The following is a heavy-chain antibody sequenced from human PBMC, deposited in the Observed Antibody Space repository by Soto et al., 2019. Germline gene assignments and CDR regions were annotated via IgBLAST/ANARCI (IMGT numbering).Heavy chain of an antibody. Sequence: QVQLVQSGAEVKKPGSSVKVSCKASGVTFSSETISWVRQAPGQGLEWVGGIIPLFGTANYAQKFQGRVTITADESTSTLYIELSSLRSDDAAVYDYATELGDNPASPFDSWGQGTLVTVSS. CDR3: ATELGDNPASPFDS. CDR1: GVTFSSET. V-gene: IGHV1-69*01. J-gene: IGHJ4*02. CDR2: IIPLFGTA. D-gene: IGHD2-21*01.